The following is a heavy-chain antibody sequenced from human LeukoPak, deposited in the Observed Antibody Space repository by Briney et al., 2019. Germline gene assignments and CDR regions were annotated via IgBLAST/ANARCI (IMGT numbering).Heavy chain of an antibody. CDR3: ARSRVPGNHGF. Sequence: KPSETLSLTCAVYGGSFSGYYWSWIRQPPGKGLEWIGEINHSGSTNYNPSLKSRVTISVDTSKNQFSLKLNSVTAADTAVYYCARSRVPGNHGFWGQGTMVTVSS. V-gene: IGHV4-34*01. CDR1: GGSFSGYY. CDR2: INHSGST. D-gene: IGHD2-2*01. J-gene: IGHJ3*01.